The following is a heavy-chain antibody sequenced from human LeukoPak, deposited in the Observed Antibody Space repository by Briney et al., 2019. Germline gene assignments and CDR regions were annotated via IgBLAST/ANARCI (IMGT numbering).Heavy chain of an antibody. J-gene: IGHJ3*02. CDR1: GVTFSNNA. D-gene: IGHD3-22*01. V-gene: IGHV1-69*11. Sequence: ASVRVSCKASGVTFSNNAINWVRQAPGQGLEWIGRIIPILHRINYAQKFQGRVTVTTDELTSTAYMELSSLRSEDTAVYYCARDIPGSSGYFNDAFDIWGQWTMVIVSS. CDR2: IIPILHRI. CDR3: ARDIPGSSGYFNDAFDI.